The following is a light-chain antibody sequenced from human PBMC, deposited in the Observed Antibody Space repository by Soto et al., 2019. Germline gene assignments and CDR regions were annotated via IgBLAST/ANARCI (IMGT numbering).Light chain of an antibody. CDR3: QQSYSTPPFT. J-gene: IGKJ3*01. CDR1: QSISSY. Sequence: DIQMTQSPSSLSASVGARVTITCRASQSISSYLNWYQQKPGKAPKLLIYAASSLQSGVPSRFSGSGSGTDFTLTISSLQPEDFATYYCQQSYSTPPFTLGPGTKVDIK. V-gene: IGKV1-39*01. CDR2: AAS.